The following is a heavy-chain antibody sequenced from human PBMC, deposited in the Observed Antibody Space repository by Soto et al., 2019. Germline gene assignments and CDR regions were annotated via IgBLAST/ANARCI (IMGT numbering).Heavy chain of an antibody. CDR2: MNPNSGNT. CDR3: ARGRDDADDAFDI. CDR1: GYTFTSYD. D-gene: IGHD1-1*01. Sequence: ASVKVSCKASGYTFTSYDINWVRQATRQGLEWMGWMNPNSGNTGYAQKFQGRVTMTRNTSISTAYMELSSLRSEDTAVYYCARGRDDADDAFDIWGQGTMVTVSS. V-gene: IGHV1-8*01. J-gene: IGHJ3*02.